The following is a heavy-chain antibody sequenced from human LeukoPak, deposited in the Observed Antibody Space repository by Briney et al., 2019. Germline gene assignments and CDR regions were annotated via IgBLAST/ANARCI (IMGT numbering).Heavy chain of an antibody. V-gene: IGHV1-2*04. J-gene: IGHJ3*02. CDR1: GYTFTGYY. CDR3: ARDRGRGGLSSAFDI. Sequence: GASVTVSCKASGYTFTGYYMHWVRQAPGQGREWMGWINPNSGGTKFAQKFLGWVTMTRDTSINTAYMELSRLRSDDTAEYYCARDRGRGGLSSAFDIWGQGTMVTVSS. D-gene: IGHD3-16*01. CDR2: INPNSGGT.